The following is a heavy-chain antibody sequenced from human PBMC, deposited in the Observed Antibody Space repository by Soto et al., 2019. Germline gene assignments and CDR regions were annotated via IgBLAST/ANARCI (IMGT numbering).Heavy chain of an antibody. V-gene: IGHV1-2*02. CDR3: ATVYTVTKYYFDY. J-gene: IGHJ4*02. CDR1: GYTFTGYY. CDR2: INPNSGGT. Sequence: ASVKVSCKASGYTFTGYYMHWVRQAPGQGLEWMGWINPNSGGTIYAQKFQGRVTMTEDTSTDTAYMELSSLRSEDTAVYYCATVYTVTKYYFDYWGQGTLVTVSS. D-gene: IGHD4-4*01.